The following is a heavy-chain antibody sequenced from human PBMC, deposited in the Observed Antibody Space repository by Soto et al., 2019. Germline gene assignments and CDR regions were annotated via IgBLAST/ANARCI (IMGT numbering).Heavy chain of an antibody. CDR1: NYLFGAFG. CDR2: ITPYNGNT. V-gene: IGHV1-18*01. Sequence: QVQLVQSGAEVKNPGASVKVSCQASNYLFGAFGISWVRQAHGQGLEWMGWITPYNGNTHYAEKFQDRVTMTADKSTTTAYMEVRRLTSDDTAVYFCARISARRNDFDVWGQGTVVTVSS. J-gene: IGHJ3*01. CDR3: ARISARRNDFDV.